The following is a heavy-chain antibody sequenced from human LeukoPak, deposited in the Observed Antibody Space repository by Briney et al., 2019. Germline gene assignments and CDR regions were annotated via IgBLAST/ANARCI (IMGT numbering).Heavy chain of an antibody. J-gene: IGHJ1*01. Sequence: GGSLRLSCAASGFTFSTYAMSWVRQAPGKGLEWVSSISSSSSYIYYADSVKGRFTISRDNAKNSLYLQMNSLRAEDTAVYYCARSRYYYDSSSYDPEYFQHWGQGTLVTVSS. D-gene: IGHD3-22*01. CDR2: ISSSSSYI. V-gene: IGHV3-21*01. CDR1: GFTFSTYA. CDR3: ARSRYYYDSSSYDPEYFQH.